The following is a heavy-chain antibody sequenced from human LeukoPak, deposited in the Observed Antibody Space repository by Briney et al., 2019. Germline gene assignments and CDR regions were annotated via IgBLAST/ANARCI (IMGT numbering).Heavy chain of an antibody. Sequence: SETLSLTCAVYGGSFSGYYWSWIRQPPGKGLEWIGEINHSGSTNYNPSLKSRVTISVDTSKNQFSLKLSSVTAADTAVYYCARGPHCSGGSCCSAYYYGMDVWGQGTTVTVSS. CDR2: INHSGST. J-gene: IGHJ6*02. V-gene: IGHV4-34*01. CDR1: GGSFSGYY. CDR3: ARGPHCSGGSCCSAYYYGMDV. D-gene: IGHD2-15*01.